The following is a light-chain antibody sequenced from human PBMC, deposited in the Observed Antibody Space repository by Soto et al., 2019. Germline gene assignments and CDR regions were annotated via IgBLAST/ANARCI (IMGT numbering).Light chain of an antibody. CDR3: QQVSSSPQT. J-gene: IGKJ1*01. CDR1: QTISSSY. Sequence: ETVLTHSPGTLSSSPGERTTLSCRASQTISSSYLAWYQQKPGQAPRLLIYDVSTRATGIPDRFSGSGSGTDFTLTITRLEPEDLAVYFCQQVSSSPQTVGQGIKVEIK. CDR2: DVS. V-gene: IGKV3-20*01.